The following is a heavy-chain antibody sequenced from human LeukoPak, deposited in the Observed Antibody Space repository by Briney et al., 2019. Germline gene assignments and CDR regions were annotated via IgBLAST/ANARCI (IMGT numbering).Heavy chain of an antibody. CDR2: ISGSGGST. D-gene: IGHD4-17*01. Sequence: GGSLRLSCAASGFTFSSYAMSWVRQAPGKGLEWVSAISGSGGSTYYADSVKGRFTISRDNSKNTLYLQMNSLRAEDTAVYYCAKVRGGIDGRKKDDYGDYVPYDFDYWGQGTLVTVSS. J-gene: IGHJ4*02. CDR1: GFTFSSYA. V-gene: IGHV3-23*01. CDR3: AKVRGGIDGRKKDDYGDYVPYDFDY.